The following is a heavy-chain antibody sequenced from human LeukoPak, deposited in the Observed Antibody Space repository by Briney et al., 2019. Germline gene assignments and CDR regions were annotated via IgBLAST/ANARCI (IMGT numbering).Heavy chain of an antibody. CDR1: GFTYSRYW. CDR2: IKQDGSEK. D-gene: IGHD2-2*01. CDR3: ARDCSGTNCYDSVLY. Sequence: GGSLRLSCAASGFTYSRYWMTWVRQAPGKGLEWVANIKQDGSEKYYVDSVKGRFTISRDNAKNSLYLQMNSLRAEDTAVYYCARDCSGTNCYDSVLYWGQGTLVTVSS. J-gene: IGHJ4*02. V-gene: IGHV3-7*01.